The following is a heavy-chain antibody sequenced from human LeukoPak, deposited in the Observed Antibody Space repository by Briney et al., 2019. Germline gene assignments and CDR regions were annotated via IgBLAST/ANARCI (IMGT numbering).Heavy chain of an antibody. CDR1: GNSIGSGDNY. Sequence: PSETLSLTCTVSGNSIGSGDNYWSWIRQPAGKGLEWIGSIYYSGSTYYNPSLESRVTTSVDTSKNQFSLKLSSVTAADTAVYYCATSGWYLLPGVYWGQGTLVTVSS. V-gene: IGHV4-39*01. J-gene: IGHJ4*02. CDR2: IYYSGST. CDR3: ATSGWYLLPGVY. D-gene: IGHD6-19*01.